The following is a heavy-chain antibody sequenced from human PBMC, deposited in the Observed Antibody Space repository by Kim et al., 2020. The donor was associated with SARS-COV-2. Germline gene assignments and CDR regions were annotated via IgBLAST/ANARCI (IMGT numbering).Heavy chain of an antibody. CDR3: ARSRVYGDSKYFDY. D-gene: IGHD4-17*01. Sequence: TPPLKSRVTISVATSKNQFSLKLSSVTAADTAVYYCARSRVYGDSKYFDYWGQGTLVTVSS. V-gene: IGHV4-59*01. J-gene: IGHJ4*02.